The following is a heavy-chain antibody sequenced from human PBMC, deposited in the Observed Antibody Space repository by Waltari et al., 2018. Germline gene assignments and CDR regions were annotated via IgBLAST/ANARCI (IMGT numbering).Heavy chain of an antibody. Sequence: QVQLVESGGGVVQPGRSLRLSCAASGFTFSSYGMHWVRQAPGKGPEWVAVISYEGSNKYYADSVRGRFTISRDNSKNTLYLQMNSLRPEDTAVYYCARDTDRGGAQYYFDYWGQGTLVTVSS. CDR3: ARDTDRGGAQYYFDY. V-gene: IGHV3-30*03. CDR2: ISYEGSNK. CDR1: GFTFSSYG. J-gene: IGHJ4*02.